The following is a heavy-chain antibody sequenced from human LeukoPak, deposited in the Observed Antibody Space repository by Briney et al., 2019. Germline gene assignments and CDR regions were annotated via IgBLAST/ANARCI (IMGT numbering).Heavy chain of an antibody. J-gene: IGHJ6*02. CDR2: IYTSGST. CDR1: GGSISSYY. V-gene: IGHV4-4*07. D-gene: IGHD2-15*01. Sequence: SETLSLTCTVSGGSISSYYWSWIRQPAGKGLEWIGRIYTSGSTNYNPSLKSRVTMSVDTSKNQFSLTLSSVTAADTAVYYCARDSDIVVVVDATDYYYGMDVWGQGTTVTVSS. CDR3: ARDSDIVVVVDATDYYYGMDV.